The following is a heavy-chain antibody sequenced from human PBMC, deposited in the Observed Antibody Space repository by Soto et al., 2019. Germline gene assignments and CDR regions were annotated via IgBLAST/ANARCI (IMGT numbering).Heavy chain of an antibody. D-gene: IGHD3-3*01. Sequence: ASVKVSCKTSGYTFTNYYIHWVRQAPGQGLEWMGWINPNSGGTKYAQKFQGRVTITADESTSTAYMELSSLGSEDTAVYYCARGSTIFGVVTPPYYYGMDVWGQGTTVTVSS. V-gene: IGHV1-2*02. CDR2: INPNSGGT. CDR1: GYTFTNYY. CDR3: ARGSTIFGVVTPPYYYGMDV. J-gene: IGHJ6*02.